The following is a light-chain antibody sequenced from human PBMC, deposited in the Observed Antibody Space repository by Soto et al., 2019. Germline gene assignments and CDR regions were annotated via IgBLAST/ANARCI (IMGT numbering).Light chain of an antibody. J-gene: IGLJ1*01. CDR1: SSDVGSYNF. CDR2: EGS. Sequence: QSVLTQPASVSGSPGQSITISCSGTSSDVGSYNFVSWYQQHPGTAPKLLIYEGSKRPSGVSNRFSGSKSGNTASLTISGLQAEDEADYYCCSYAGSNNFVFGTGTKV. CDR3: CSYAGSNNFV. V-gene: IGLV2-23*01.